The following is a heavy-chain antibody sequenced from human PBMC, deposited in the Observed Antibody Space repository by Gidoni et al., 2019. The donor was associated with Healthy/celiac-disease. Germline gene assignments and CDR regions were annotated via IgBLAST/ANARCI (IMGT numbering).Heavy chain of an antibody. J-gene: IGHJ4*02. CDR2: ISYYGSNK. CDR1: GFTFSSYG. CDR3: AKDGGGPFDY. Sequence: QVQLVESGGGVVQPGRSLRLSCAASGFTFSSYGMHWVRQAPGKGLEWVAVISYYGSNKYYADSVKGRFTISRDNSKNTLYLQMNSLRAEDTAVYYCAKDGGGPFDYWGQGTLVTVSS. V-gene: IGHV3-30*18. D-gene: IGHD3-16*01.